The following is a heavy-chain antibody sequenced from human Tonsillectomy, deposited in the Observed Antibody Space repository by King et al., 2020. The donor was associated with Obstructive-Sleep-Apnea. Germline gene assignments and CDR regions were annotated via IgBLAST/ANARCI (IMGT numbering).Heavy chain of an antibody. D-gene: IGHD3-9*01. CDR2: VNRDGSRT. V-gene: IGHV3-74*01. CDR3: AREYYGILTGYYYDY. CDR1: GFTLSGYW. J-gene: IGHJ4*02. Sequence: VQLVESGGGLVQPGGSLRLSCAASGFTLSGYWMHWVRQAPGKGLEWVSRVNRDGSRTFYADSVKGRFTISSDDDKNTLYVKMDSLRAEDTAVYYCAREYYGILTGYYYDYWGQGTLVTVSS.